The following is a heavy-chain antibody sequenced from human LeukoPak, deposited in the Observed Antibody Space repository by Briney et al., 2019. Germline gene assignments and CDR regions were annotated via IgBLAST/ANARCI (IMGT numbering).Heavy chain of an antibody. J-gene: IGHJ4*02. CDR3: AKAYLAVAGTALFDY. Sequence: GGSLRLSCAASGFTFDDYTMHWVRQAPGKGLEWVSLISWDGGSTYYADSVKGRFAISRDNSKNSLYLQMNSLRTEDTALYYCAKAYLAVAGTALFDYWGQGTLVTVSS. CDR2: ISWDGGST. V-gene: IGHV3-43*01. CDR1: GFTFDDYT. D-gene: IGHD6-19*01.